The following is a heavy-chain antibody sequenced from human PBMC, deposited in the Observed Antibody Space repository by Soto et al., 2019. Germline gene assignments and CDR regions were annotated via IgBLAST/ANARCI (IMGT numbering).Heavy chain of an antibody. CDR1: GFTFSSYA. Sequence: GGSLRLSCAASGFTFSSYAMSWVSQAPGKGLEWVSAISGSGGSTYYADSVKGRFTISRDNSKNTLYLQMNSLRAEDTAVYYCAKEGGTLARGGYYYYYMDVWGKGTTVTVSS. J-gene: IGHJ6*03. V-gene: IGHV3-23*01. CDR3: AKEGGTLARGGYYYYYMDV. D-gene: IGHD3-16*01. CDR2: ISGSGGST.